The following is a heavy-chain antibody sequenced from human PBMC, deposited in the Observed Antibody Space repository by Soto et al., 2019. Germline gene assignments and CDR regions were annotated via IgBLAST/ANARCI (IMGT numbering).Heavy chain of an antibody. CDR2: ISAAGDP. CDR3: ARTDRDFYGLDV. CDR1: GFTFRNYD. J-gene: IGHJ6*02. Sequence: EVQLVESGGGLVQPGGSLRLSCVASGFTFRNYDMHWGRQGTGKGLEWVSGISAAGDPDYADSVEGRFTISRENAQNSFFLQMNSLRVGDTAVYYCARTDRDFYGLDVWGQGTTVIVSS. V-gene: IGHV3-13*05.